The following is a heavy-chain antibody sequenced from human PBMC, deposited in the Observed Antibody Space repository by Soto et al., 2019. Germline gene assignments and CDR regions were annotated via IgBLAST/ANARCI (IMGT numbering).Heavy chain of an antibody. Sequence: QVQLVQSGAEVKKPGSSVKVSCKASGGTFSSYAISWVRQAPAQGLEWMGGIMPIFGTANYAQKSQGRVTITADKSTSTAYMELSGLRSEDTAVYYCARGRPGGITIFGVAQRPFDYWGQGTLVTVSS. V-gene: IGHV1-69*06. D-gene: IGHD3-3*01. CDR1: GGTFSSYA. CDR3: ARGRPGGITIFGVAQRPFDY. J-gene: IGHJ4*02. CDR2: IMPIFGTA.